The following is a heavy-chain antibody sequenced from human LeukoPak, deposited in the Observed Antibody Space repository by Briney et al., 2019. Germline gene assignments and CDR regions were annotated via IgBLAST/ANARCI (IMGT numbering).Heavy chain of an antibody. CDR3: ARDQSLVYCSGGSGDAFDI. V-gene: IGHV1-18*01. Sequence: ASVKVSCKASGYTFTSYGISWVRQAPGQGLEWIGWISAYNGNTNYAQKLQGRVTMTTDTSTSTAYMELRSLRSDDTAVYYCARDQSLVYCSGGSGDAFDIWGQGTMVTVSS. CDR2: ISAYNGNT. D-gene: IGHD2-15*01. J-gene: IGHJ3*02. CDR1: GYTFTSYG.